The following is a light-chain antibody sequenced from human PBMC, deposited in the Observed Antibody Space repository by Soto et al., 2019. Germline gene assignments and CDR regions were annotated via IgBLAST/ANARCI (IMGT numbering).Light chain of an antibody. V-gene: IGKV3-15*01. J-gene: IGKJ5*01. CDR2: DAS. CDR3: QQRADWPIP. Sequence: IVMTQSPATLSVSPGERATLSCRASQSIGSTLAWYQQKPGQTPRLLIYDASTRATGIPARFSGIGSGTEFTLIISSLQSEDFAVYYCQQRADWPIPFGQGARLAIK. CDR1: QSIGST.